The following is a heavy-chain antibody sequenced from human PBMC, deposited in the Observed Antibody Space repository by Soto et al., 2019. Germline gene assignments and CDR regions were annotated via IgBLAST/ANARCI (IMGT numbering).Heavy chain of an antibody. CDR1: GGSIDRSNYY. D-gene: IGHD3-22*01. V-gene: IGHV4-39*01. J-gene: IGHJ4*02. Sequence: QLQLQESGPGLVKPSETLSLTCTVSGGSIDRSNYYWDWIRQPPGKGLEWIGTTYYNGNAYYNPSLKRRATISVDTSKNQFSLKLISVTAADTALYYCARHFVAVVIKGWGYWGQGTLVTVSS. CDR2: TYYNGNA. CDR3: ARHFVAVVIKGWGY.